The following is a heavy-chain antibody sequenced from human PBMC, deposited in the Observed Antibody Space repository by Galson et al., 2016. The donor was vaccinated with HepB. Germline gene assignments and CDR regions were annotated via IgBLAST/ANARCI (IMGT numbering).Heavy chain of an antibody. CDR1: GMTFSDSY. V-gene: IGHV3-11*01. CDR3: ANDQKPRGFDY. J-gene: IGHJ4*02. D-gene: IGHD3-10*01. Sequence: SLRLSCAASGMTFSDSYMSWIRQPPGRGLEWVAYISSASATISYADSVRGRSTISRDNRRSLLFLEMNSLRAEDTALYYCANDQKPRGFDYWGQGTLVTVSS. CDR2: ISSASATI.